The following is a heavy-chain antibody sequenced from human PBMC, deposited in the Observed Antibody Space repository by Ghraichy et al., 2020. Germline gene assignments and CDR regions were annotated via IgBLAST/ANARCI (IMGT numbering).Heavy chain of an antibody. V-gene: IGHV3-73*01. CDR3: TRPTGDRSQSSFDP. CDR1: GFTFSGSA. D-gene: IGHD7-27*01. CDR2: IRSKANSYAT. J-gene: IGHJ5*02. Sequence: GESLNISCAASGFTFSGSAMHWVRQASGKGLEWVGRIRSKANSYATAYAASVKGRFTISRDDSKNTAYLQMNSLKTEDTAVYYCTRPTGDRSQSSFDPWGQGTLVTVSS.